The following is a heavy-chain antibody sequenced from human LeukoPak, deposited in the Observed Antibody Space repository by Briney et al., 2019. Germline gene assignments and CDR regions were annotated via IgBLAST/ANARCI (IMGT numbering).Heavy chain of an antibody. J-gene: IGHJ4*02. D-gene: IGHD6-13*01. CDR2: IYSGGST. CDR3: ASGIARRIAAAATYYFDY. CDR1: GFIFSNYA. V-gene: IGHV3-53*01. Sequence: GGSLRLSCAASAASGFIFSNYAMHWVRQAPGKGLEWVSVIYSGGSTYYADSVKGRFIISRDNSKNTLYLQMNSLRAEDTAVYYCASGIARRIAAAATYYFDYWGQGTLVTVSS.